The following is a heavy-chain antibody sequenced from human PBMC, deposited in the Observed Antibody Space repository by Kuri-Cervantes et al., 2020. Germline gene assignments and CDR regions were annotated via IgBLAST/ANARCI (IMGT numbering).Heavy chain of an antibody. CDR3: ARVSITFGGVIVNTFDY. V-gene: IGHV4-39*01. Sequence: SETLSLTCTVSGGSISSSSYYWGWIRQPPGKGLEWIGSIYYSGSTYYNPSLKSRVTISVDTSKNQFSLKLNSVTAADTAVYYCARVSITFGGVIVNTFDYWGQGTLVTVSS. D-gene: IGHD3-16*02. CDR1: GGSISSSSYY. CDR2: IYYSGST. J-gene: IGHJ4*02.